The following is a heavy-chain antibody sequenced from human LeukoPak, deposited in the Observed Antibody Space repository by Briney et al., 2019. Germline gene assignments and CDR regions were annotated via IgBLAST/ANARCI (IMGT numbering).Heavy chain of an antibody. Sequence: GGSLRLSCAASGFTFSSYWMSWVRQAPGKGLEWVANIKQDGSEKYYVDSVKGRFTFSRDNAKNSLYLQMNSLRAEDTAVYYCARDQVAAATDYWGQGTLVTVSS. CDR1: GFTFSSYW. CDR2: IKQDGSEK. D-gene: IGHD6-13*01. V-gene: IGHV3-7*01. CDR3: ARDQVAAATDY. J-gene: IGHJ4*02.